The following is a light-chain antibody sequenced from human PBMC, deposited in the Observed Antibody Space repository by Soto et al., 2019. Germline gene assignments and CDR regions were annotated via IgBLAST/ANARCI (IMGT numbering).Light chain of an antibody. CDR3: QQSYSTPIT. CDR1: QSISTW. J-gene: IGKJ5*01. CDR2: QAS. V-gene: IGKV1-5*03. Sequence: DIQMTQSPSTLSASLGDRVTSTCLASQSISTWLAWHQQKTGKAPKLLIYQASSLQSGVPSRFSGSGSGTDFTLTISSLQPEDFATYYCQQSYSTPITFGQGTRLEIK.